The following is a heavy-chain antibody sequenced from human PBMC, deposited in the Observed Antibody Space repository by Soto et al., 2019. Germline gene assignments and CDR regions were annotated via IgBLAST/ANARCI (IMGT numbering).Heavy chain of an antibody. V-gene: IGHV3-15*07. CDR1: GLTISNAW. Sequence: EVQLVESGGGFIYPGGSLRLSCAASGLTISNAWMNWVRQAPGKGLEWVGRIKTNTEGGTTDYAAAVKGRFTVSRDESKNTLYLQMNSPKTEETAVYYCTTGSVEGVWGQGTTVTVSS. J-gene: IGHJ6*02. CDR2: IKTNTEGGTT. CDR3: TTGSVEGV. D-gene: IGHD2-15*01.